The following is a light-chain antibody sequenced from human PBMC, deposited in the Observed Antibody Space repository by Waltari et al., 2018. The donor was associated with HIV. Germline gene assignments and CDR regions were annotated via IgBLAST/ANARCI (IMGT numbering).Light chain of an antibody. Sequence: QSALTQPASVSGSPGQSITISCPGTSREVGGYDYVSWYQQHPGKAPKLMIFDVSNRPSGVSNRFSGSKSGNTASLTISGLQAEDEADYYCSSYTSSSALDVVFGGGTKLTVL. CDR3: SSYTSSSALDVV. CDR1: SREVGGYDY. CDR2: DVS. J-gene: IGLJ2*01. V-gene: IGLV2-14*03.